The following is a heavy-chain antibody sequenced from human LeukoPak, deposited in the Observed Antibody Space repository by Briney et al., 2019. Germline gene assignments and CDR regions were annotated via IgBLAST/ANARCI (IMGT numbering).Heavy chain of an antibody. J-gene: IGHJ4*02. D-gene: IGHD3-22*01. V-gene: IGHV3-7*01. Sequence: GGALRLSCAASGFTFSRCWMSWVRQAPGKVEEGVANIKQDGSEKYYVDSVKGRFTISRDNAKNSLYLQMNSLSAEDTAVYYCARDYYDSSGYFDSWGQGTLVTVSS. CDR2: IKQDGSEK. CDR3: ARDYYDSSGYFDS. CDR1: GFTFSRCW.